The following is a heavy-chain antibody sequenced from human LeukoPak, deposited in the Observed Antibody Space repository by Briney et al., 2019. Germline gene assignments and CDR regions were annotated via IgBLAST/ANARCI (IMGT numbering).Heavy chain of an antibody. V-gene: IGHV3-11*01. J-gene: IGHJ6*02. CDR1: DLPLSDYH. Sequence: PGGSLRPSCAPSDLPLSDYHMTWTRQPPGKGRDWLSYISNSGSDIYSAYSVRGRFTISRDNAKNSLYLKMNSLRGEDTGIYYCARSSRATAGIVDAWGQGTTVTVSS. CDR3: ARSSRATAGIVDA. D-gene: IGHD6-13*01. CDR2: ISNSGSDI.